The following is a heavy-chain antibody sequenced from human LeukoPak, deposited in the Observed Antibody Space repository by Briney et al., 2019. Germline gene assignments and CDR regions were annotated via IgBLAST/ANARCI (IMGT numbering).Heavy chain of an antibody. D-gene: IGHD3-3*01. CDR2: INPSGGST. V-gene: IGHV1-46*01. CDR1: GGTFTSYY. Sequence: ASVKVSCKASGGTFTSYYMHWVRQAPGQGLEWMGLINPSGGSTSYTQKFQGRVTMTRDTSTSTVYMELSSLRSEDTAVYYCAREGFPPKISDFWSGLGPYYYYGMDVWGQGTTVTVSS. CDR3: AREGFPPKISDFWSGLGPYYYYGMDV. J-gene: IGHJ6*02.